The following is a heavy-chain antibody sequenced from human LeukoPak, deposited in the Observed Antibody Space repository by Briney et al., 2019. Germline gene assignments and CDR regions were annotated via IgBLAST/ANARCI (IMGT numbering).Heavy chain of an antibody. V-gene: IGHV3-13*01. J-gene: IGHJ4*02. CDR2: IGTAGDT. D-gene: IGHD1-1*01. Sequence: PGGSLRLSCAASGFTFSDYDMHWVRQATGKGLEWVSAIGTAGDTYYTGSVKGRLTISRGNAKNSLYLQMNSLRAGDTAVYYCARVAKERVGGVYYFDYWGQGTLDTVSS. CDR1: GFTFSDYD. CDR3: ARVAKERVGGVYYFDY.